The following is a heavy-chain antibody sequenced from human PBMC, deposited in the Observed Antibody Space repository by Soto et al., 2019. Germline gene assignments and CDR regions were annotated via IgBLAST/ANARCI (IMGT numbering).Heavy chain of an antibody. V-gene: IGHV1-69-2*01. J-gene: IGHJ6*02. D-gene: IGHD2-8*02. CDR2: VDPEDGEV. CDR1: GYSFTAFY. Sequence: ASVKVSCKASGYSFTAFYIHWVRQAPGKGLDWVGLVDPEDGEVKYAANFQGRVSIMADTSVDTAYMQLNSLRSDDTADYYCATQINPTGGLLRNDYYGMDVCGQGTTVTISS. CDR3: ATQINPTGGLLRNDYYGMDV.